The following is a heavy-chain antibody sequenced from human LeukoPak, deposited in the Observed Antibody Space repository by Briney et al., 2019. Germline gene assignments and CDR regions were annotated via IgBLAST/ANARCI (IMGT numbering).Heavy chain of an antibody. Sequence: GGSPRLSCAPSGFTFSRHGMHWVRQAPGKGLEWVAIISNDGSRKYYAHSVEGRFTISRDNSKNALYLQMDSLRAEDTAVYYCARDRAWNYFDYWGQGTLVTVSS. CDR3: ARDRAWNYFDY. D-gene: IGHD3-3*01. CDR1: GFTFSRHG. J-gene: IGHJ4*02. V-gene: IGHV3-30*03. CDR2: ISNDGSRK.